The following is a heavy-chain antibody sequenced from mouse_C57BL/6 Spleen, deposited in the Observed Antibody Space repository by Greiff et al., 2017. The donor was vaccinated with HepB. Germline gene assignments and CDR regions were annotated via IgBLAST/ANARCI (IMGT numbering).Heavy chain of an antibody. CDR3: ARRGFDYSGSGFAY. J-gene: IGHJ3*01. CDR2: INPGSGGT. CDR1: GYAFTNYL. V-gene: IGHV1-54*01. Sequence: QVQLQQSGAELVRPGTSVKVSCKASGYAFTNYLIEWVKQRPGQGLEWIGVINPGSGGTNYNEKFKGKATLTADKSSSTAYMQLSSLTSEDSAVYFCARRGFDYSGSGFAYWGQGTLVTVSA. D-gene: IGHD1-1*01.